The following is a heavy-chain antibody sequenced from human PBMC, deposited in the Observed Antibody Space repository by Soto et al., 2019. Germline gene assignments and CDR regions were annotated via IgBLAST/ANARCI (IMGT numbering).Heavy chain of an antibody. Sequence: GGSLRLSCAASGFTFSTYAMRWVRQAPGKGLEWVAVISYDGSNKHYADSVKGRFTISRDNSKNTLYLQMNSLRAEDTAVYYCARPHVIDSVVPTDYWGQGTTVTVSS. CDR1: GFTFSTYA. D-gene: IGHD2-15*01. V-gene: IGHV3-30*04. CDR3: ARPHVIDSVVPTDY. J-gene: IGHJ4*02. CDR2: ISYDGSNK.